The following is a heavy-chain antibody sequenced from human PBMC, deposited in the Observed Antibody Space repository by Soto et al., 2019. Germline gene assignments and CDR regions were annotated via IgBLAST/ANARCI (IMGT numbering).Heavy chain of an antibody. D-gene: IGHD6-13*01. V-gene: IGHV4-39*01. CDR1: GDSIRSSSY. J-gene: IGHJ6*02. Sequence: SXTLSLTCTVSGDSIRSSSYWGWIRQPPGKVLEWIGSIYSTGNTYYNPSLISQVTISVDTSKNQFSLNVISVTAADTAVYYCRRSSRYSTDVWGQGTTVTVSS. CDR2: IYSTGNT. CDR3: RRSSRYSTDV.